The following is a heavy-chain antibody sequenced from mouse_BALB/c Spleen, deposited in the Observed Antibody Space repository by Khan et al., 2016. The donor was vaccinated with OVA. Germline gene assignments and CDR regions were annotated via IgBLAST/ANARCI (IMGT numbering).Heavy chain of an antibody. D-gene: IGHD2-12*01. J-gene: IGHJ3*01. CDR2: ISNGGDTT. CDR1: GFTFSSFT. CDR3: ARQDYRSWFAY. V-gene: IGHV5-12-2*01. Sequence: EVELVESGGGLVQPGGSLKLSCAASGFTFSSFTMSWVRQTPEKRLEWVAYISNGGDTTYYPDTVEGRFTISRDTDTKNLSLLMSSLKSEDTAIYYCARQDYRSWFAYWGQGTLVTVSA.